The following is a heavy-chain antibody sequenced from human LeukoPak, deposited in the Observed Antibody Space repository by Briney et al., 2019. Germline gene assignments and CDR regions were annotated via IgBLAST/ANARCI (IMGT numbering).Heavy chain of an antibody. V-gene: IGHV1-18*04. J-gene: IGHJ5*02. CDR2: ISAYNGNT. D-gene: IGHD2-2*01. CDR1: GYTFTIYG. CDR3: ARALVGVVVVPAAIGGIDR. Sequence: ASVKVSSKASGYTFTIYGISWVRQAPGQGLEWMGWISAYNGNTNYAQKLQGRVTMTTDTSTSTAYMELRSLRSDDTAVYYCARALVGVVVVPAAIGGIDRWGQGTLVTVSS.